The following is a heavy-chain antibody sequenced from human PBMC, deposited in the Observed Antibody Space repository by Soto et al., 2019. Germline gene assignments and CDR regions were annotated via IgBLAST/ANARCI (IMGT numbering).Heavy chain of an antibody. CDR2: IIPMFETV. V-gene: IGHV1-69*01. Sequence: VSCKASRGGFECYSLCWACQAPGQGLEWMGGIIPMFETVNYAQRFQGRLTIAADESTSTAYMELTSLTSADTAIYFCARGLRTGNYGMDVWGQGTTVTVSS. J-gene: IGHJ6*02. CDR3: ARGLRTGNYGMDV. D-gene: IGHD2-15*01. CDR1: RGGFECYS.